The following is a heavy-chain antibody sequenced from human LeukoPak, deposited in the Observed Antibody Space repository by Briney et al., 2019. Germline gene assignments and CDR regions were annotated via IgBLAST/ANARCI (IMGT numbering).Heavy chain of an antibody. D-gene: IGHD6-13*01. Sequence: QPGGSLRLSCAVSGFTFRDYSMNWVRQAPGKGLEWLSFISPNSGATYYAESLKGRFTISRDNAKNSLHLQMNGLRDEDTAVYYCARLTGYYTSGWYYFDSWGQGTLVTVSS. CDR3: ARLTGYYTSGWYYFDS. V-gene: IGHV3-48*02. CDR2: ISPNSGAT. J-gene: IGHJ4*02. CDR1: GFTFRDYS.